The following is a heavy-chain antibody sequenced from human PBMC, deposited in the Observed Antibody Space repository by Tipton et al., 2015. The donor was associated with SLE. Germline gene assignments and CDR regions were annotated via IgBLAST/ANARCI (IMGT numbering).Heavy chain of an antibody. Sequence: TLSLTCTVSGGSIRSYYWTWIRQPPGKGLEWIAYIYHSGITNYNPSLQSRVTISIDTSKNQYSLTLTSVTAADTALYYCARGPPFREWERNWFDPWGQGTQVTVSS. CDR1: GGSIRSYY. CDR2: IYHSGIT. CDR3: ARGPPFREWERNWFDP. J-gene: IGHJ5*02. V-gene: IGHV4-59*01. D-gene: IGHD1-26*01.